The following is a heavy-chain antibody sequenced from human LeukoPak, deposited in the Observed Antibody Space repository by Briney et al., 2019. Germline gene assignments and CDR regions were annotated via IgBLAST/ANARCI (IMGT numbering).Heavy chain of an antibody. CDR2: ISGSGENT. V-gene: IGHV3-23*01. CDR1: GLTFSNFA. CDR3: AKGSTYFYGSGTTDDAFDI. D-gene: IGHD3-10*01. J-gene: IGHJ3*02. Sequence: GGSLRLSCEASGLTFSNFAMTWIRQAPGKGLEWVSAISGSGENTHYADSVQGRFIISRENSKKTLYLQMTSLRGEDTAVYYCAKGSTYFYGSGTTDDAFDIWGQGTMVTVSS.